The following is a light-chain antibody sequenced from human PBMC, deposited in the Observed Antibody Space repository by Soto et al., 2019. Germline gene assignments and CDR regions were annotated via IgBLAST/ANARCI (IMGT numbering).Light chain of an antibody. CDR3: SSYTTSSTVV. CDR2: EVS. V-gene: IGLV2-14*01. Sequence: QSVLTQPASVSGSPGQSITISFTGTSSDIGYYNYVSWYQQHPGKAPKLIIYEVSNRPSGVSNRFSGSKSANTASLTISGLQAEDEADYHYSSYTTSSTVVFGAGTKVTVL. J-gene: IGLJ1*01. CDR1: SSDIGYYNY.